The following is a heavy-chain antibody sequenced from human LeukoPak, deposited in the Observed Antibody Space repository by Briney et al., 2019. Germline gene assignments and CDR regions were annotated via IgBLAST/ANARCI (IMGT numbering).Heavy chain of an antibody. D-gene: IGHD2-21*02. CDR3: ARGWQGRTAYYYYMDV. J-gene: IGHJ6*03. Sequence: SETLSLTCAVYGGSFSGYYWSWIRQPTGKRLKGIGEINHSGSTNYNPSLKSRVTISVDTSKNQFSLKLSSVTAADTAVYYCARGWQGRTAYYYYMDVWGKGTTVTVSS. CDR1: GGSFSGYY. CDR2: INHSGST. V-gene: IGHV4-34*01.